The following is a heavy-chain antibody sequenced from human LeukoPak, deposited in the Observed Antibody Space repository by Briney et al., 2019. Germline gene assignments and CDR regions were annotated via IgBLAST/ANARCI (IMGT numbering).Heavy chain of an antibody. D-gene: IGHD6-6*01. CDR3: AKGRTYSSSYYFDY. J-gene: IGHJ4*02. CDR1: GFNFSSYA. Sequence: PGGSLRLSCTASGFNFSSYAMTWVHQAPGKGLDWVSTIRAGGGDTFYSDSVKGRFTISRDNSKNTLYLQMNSLRAEDTAVYYCAKGRTYSSSYYFDYWGQGTLVTVSS. V-gene: IGHV3-23*01. CDR2: IRAGGGDT.